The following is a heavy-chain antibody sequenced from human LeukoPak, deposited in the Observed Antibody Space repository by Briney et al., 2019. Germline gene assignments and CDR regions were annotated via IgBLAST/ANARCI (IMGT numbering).Heavy chain of an antibody. CDR2: TNTNTGNP. Sequence: GASGEVSGKPSGYTFTPYVMNWWRRAPGQGVEGWGGTNTNTGNPTYAQGFTGRFVFSLDTSVSTAYLQISSLKAEDTAVYYCAREAGTQGHYYYYYGMDVWGQGTTVTVSS. D-gene: IGHD6-13*01. CDR1: GYTFTPYV. J-gene: IGHJ6*02. V-gene: IGHV7-4-1*02. CDR3: AREAGTQGHYYYYYGMDV.